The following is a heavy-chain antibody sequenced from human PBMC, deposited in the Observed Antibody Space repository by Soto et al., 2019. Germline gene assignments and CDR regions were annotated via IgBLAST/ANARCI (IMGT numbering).Heavy chain of an antibody. CDR1: GFTFSSYA. CDR2: ISGSGGST. J-gene: IGHJ6*02. Sequence: EVQLLESGGGLVQPGGSLRLSCAASGFTFSSYAMSWVRQAPGKGLEWVSAISGSGGSTYYADSVKGRFTISRDNSKNTLYLQMNSLRAEDTAVYYCAKASSSGWDYYYCIDVWGQGTTVTVSS. D-gene: IGHD6-19*01. V-gene: IGHV3-23*01. CDR3: AKASSSGWDYYYCIDV.